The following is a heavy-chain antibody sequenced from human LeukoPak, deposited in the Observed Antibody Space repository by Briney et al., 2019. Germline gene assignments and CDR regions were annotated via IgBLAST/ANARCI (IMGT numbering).Heavy chain of an antibody. J-gene: IGHJ5*02. V-gene: IGHV4-39*01. CDR1: GGSISSSSYY. D-gene: IGHD6-13*01. CDR2: IYYSGST. CDR3: AGSESIAADLFDP. Sequence: SETRSLTCTVSGGSISSSSYYWGWIRQPPGKGLEWIGSIYYSGSTYYNPSLKSRVTISVDTSKNQFSLKLSSVTAADTAVYYCAGSESIAADLFDPWGQGTLVTVSS.